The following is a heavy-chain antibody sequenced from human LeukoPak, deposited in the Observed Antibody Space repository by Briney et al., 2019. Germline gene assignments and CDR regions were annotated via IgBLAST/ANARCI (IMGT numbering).Heavy chain of an antibody. J-gene: IGHJ4*02. CDR1: GGSISSSSYY. V-gene: IGHV4-39*01. CDR2: IYYSGST. Sequence: SETLSLTCSVSGGSISSSSYYWGWIRQPPGKKLEWIGNIYYSGSTYYNPSLKSRVTISVDTSKNQFSLKLSSVTAADTAVYYCARPQRYSMYALDCWGQGTLVTVSS. CDR3: ARPQRYSMYALDC. D-gene: IGHD5/OR15-5a*01.